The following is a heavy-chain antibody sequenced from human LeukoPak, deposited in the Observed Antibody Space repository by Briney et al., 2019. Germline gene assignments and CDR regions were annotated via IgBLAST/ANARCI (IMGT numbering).Heavy chain of an antibody. CDR2: IPTSGST. J-gene: IGHJ4*02. V-gene: IGHV4-61*02. D-gene: IGHD2-21*02. CDR3: ARTYPDCDY. CDR1: GGSISSGSYY. Sequence: SETLSLTCTVSGGSISSGSYYWSCIRQPAGKGLEWIGRIPTSGSTNYNPSLKSRVTLSVDTSKNQFSLKLTSVTATDTAVYYCARTYPDCDYWGQGTLVTVSS.